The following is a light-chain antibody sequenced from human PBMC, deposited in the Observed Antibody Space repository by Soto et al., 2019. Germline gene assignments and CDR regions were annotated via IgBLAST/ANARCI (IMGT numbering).Light chain of an antibody. J-gene: IGKJ1*01. V-gene: IGKV2-28*01. CDR3: MQTLQTRT. CDR1: QSLLHSNGYTY. Sequence: DMVVTQSPLSLTVTPGEPASISCRSSQSLLHSNGYTYLDWYLQKPGQSPQVLIYMGSNRASGVPYRFSGSGSGTDFTLKISRVEADDVGVYYCMQTLQTRTFGEGTKVEI. CDR2: MGS.